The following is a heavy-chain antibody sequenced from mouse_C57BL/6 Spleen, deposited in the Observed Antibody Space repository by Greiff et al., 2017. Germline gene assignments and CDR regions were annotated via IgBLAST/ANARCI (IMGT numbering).Heavy chain of an antibody. V-gene: IGHV1-19*01. D-gene: IGHD3-3*01. CDR1: GYTFTDYY. CDR2: INPYNGGT. J-gene: IGHJ2*01. CDR3: ARGTEYYFDY. Sequence: EVQLQQSGPVLVKPGASVKMSCKASGYTFTDYYMNWVKQSHGKSLEWIGVINPYNGGTSYNQKFKGKATLTVDKSSSTAYMELNSLTSEDSAVYYCARGTEYYFDYWGQGTTLTVSS.